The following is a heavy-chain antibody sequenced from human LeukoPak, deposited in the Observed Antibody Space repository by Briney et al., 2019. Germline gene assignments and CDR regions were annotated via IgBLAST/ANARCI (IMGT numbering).Heavy chain of an antibody. D-gene: IGHD4-23*01. CDR2: TYYSGTT. V-gene: IGHV4-59*01. CDR3: ARYGNSAWAFDL. CDR1: GGSISGYF. Sequence: SETLSLTCTVSGGSISGYFWSWIRQPPGKGLEWIGYTYYSGTTNYNPSLKSRVTMSVDTSKNQFSLNLNSVTAAHTAVYYCARYGNSAWAFDLWGRGTLVTVSS. J-gene: IGHJ2*01.